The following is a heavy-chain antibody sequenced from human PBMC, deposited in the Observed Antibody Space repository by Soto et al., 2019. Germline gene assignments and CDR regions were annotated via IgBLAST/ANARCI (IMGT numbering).Heavy chain of an antibody. V-gene: IGHV4-4*02. J-gene: IGHJ4*02. CDR2: IYHSGNT. CDR3: ARTHIQDPAMVTF. Sequence: QVQLQESRPGLVKHSGTLSLTCAVSGGAISSSNWWSWVRQHPGKGLEWIGEIYHSGNTNYNPALKSRVTTSVDKSKNQFSLKLSSVTAADTAVYYCARTHIQDPAMVTFWGQGTLVTVSS. D-gene: IGHD5-18*01. CDR1: GGAISSSNW.